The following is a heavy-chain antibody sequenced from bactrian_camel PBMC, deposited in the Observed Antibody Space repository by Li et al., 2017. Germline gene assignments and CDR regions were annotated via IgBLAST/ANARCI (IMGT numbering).Heavy chain of an antibody. V-gene: IGHV3S26*01. CDR2: MDSAVGT. J-gene: IGHJ6*01. D-gene: IGHD3*01. CDR3: GAAPLPCVSGSWAVLHDFGS. CDR1: GYHFPRFC. Sequence: HVQLVESGGGSVQAGGSLKLSCTISGYHFPRFCMAWFRQGPGKEREGVAQMDSAVGTTYAQFVKGRFTISKDNAKATLYLQMNNLTPEDTAMYYCGAAPLPCVSGSWAVLHDFGSWGQGTQVTVS.